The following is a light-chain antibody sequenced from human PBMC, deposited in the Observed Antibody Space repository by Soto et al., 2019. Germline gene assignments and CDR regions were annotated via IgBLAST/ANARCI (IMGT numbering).Light chain of an antibody. CDR1: QDITNY. CDR2: DAS. J-gene: IGKJ5*01. Sequence: DIQMTQSPSSLSASVGDRVTITCQASQDITNYLNWYQQKPGRAPRLLLYDASSLETGVPSRFSGSGSGTDVTLTISILQPEDVATYYCQHYDHLPITFGQGTRLEIK. V-gene: IGKV1-33*01. CDR3: QHYDHLPIT.